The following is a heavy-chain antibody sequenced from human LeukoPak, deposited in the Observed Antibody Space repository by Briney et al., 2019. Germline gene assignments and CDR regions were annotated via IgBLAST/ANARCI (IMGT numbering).Heavy chain of an antibody. CDR2: IYHSGST. J-gene: IGHJ4*02. V-gene: IGHV4-38-2*02. D-gene: IGHD6-19*01. CDR1: GYSISSGYY. CDR3: ASNLRASGWYLDY. Sequence: ETLSLTCTVSGYSISSGYYWGWIRQPPGKGLEWIGSIYHSGSTYYNPSLKSRVTISVDTSKNQFSLKLSSVTAADTAVYYCASNLRASGWYLDYWGQGTLVTVSS.